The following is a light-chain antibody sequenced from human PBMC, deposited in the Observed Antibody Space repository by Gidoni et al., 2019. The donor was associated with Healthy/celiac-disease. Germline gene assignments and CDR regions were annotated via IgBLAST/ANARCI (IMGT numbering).Light chain of an antibody. CDR1: QRISSW. J-gene: IGKJ1*01. Sequence: DLQMTQSPSTLSASVGDRVTITCRDSQRISSWLAWYQQKPGKAPKLLIYKASSLESGVPSRFSGSGSGTEFTLTISSLQPDDFATYYCQQYNSYSRTFGQGTKVEIK. CDR2: KAS. CDR3: QQYNSYSRT. V-gene: IGKV1-5*03.